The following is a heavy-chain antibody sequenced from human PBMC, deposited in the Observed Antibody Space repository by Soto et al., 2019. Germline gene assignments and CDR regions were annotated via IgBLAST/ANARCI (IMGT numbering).Heavy chain of an antibody. D-gene: IGHD2-15*01. CDR3: AKGTCSSGSCYKLDY. CDR1: GFTFSSYA. Sequence: PGGSLRLSCAASGFTFSSYAMHWVRQAPGKGLEWVSAISGSGGNTYYADSVKGRFTISRDNSKNTLYLQMNSLRAEDTAVYYCAKGTCSSGSCYKLDYWGQGTLVA. V-gene: IGHV3-23*01. CDR2: ISGSGGNT. J-gene: IGHJ4*02.